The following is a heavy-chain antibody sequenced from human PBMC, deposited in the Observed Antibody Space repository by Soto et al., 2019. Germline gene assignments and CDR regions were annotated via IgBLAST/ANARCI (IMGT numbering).Heavy chain of an antibody. D-gene: IGHD2-8*01. CDR3: ARGINGISHPYHFDF. Sequence: PXESLKISRQGSGYTFTGYLIVWVRQMSGEGLEWMGIIYPGDSDTRYSPSFRGQVTISADKSLSTAYLQWSSLKASDTALYYCARGINGISHPYHFDFWGQGTLVTVSS. V-gene: IGHV5-51*01. J-gene: IGHJ4*02. CDR2: IYPGDSDT. CDR1: GYTFTGYL.